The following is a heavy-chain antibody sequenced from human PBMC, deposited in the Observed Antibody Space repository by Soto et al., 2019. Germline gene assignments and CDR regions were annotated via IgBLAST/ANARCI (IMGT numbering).Heavy chain of an antibody. Sequence: QVQLQQWGAGLLKPSETLSLTCAVYGGSFSGYYWSWIRQPPGKGLEWIGEINHSGSTNYNPSLKSRVTISVDTSKNQFSLKLRSVTAADTAVYYCARAVIAVAGTVWFDPWGQGTLVTVSS. D-gene: IGHD6-19*01. CDR1: GGSFSGYY. CDR3: ARAVIAVAGTVWFDP. CDR2: INHSGST. V-gene: IGHV4-34*01. J-gene: IGHJ5*02.